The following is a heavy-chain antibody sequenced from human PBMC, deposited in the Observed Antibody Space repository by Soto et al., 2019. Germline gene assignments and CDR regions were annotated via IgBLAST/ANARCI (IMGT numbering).Heavy chain of an antibody. CDR2: ISHSGST. Sequence: SETLSLTCTVSGGSISRSAYYCSWIRQHPGKGLEWIGYISHSGSTYYNPSLKSRVIISVDTSKNQFSLSLTSVTAADTAVYYCAREYTYGSNFFDCWGQGALVTVSS. J-gene: IGHJ4*02. D-gene: IGHD5-18*01. CDR3: AREYTYGSNFFDC. V-gene: IGHV4-31*03. CDR1: GGSISRSAYY.